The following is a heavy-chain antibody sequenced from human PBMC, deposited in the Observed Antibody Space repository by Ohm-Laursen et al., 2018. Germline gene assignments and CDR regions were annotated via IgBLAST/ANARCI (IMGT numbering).Heavy chain of an antibody. D-gene: IGHD3-3*01. J-gene: IGHJ4*02. CDR3: ARLTYDFWSGYYMDY. Sequence: SQTLSLTCTVSGGFISSYYWSWIRQPPGKGLEWIGYIYYSGSTNYNPSLKSRVTISVDTSKNQFSLKLSSVTAADTAVYYCARLTYDFWSGYYMDYWGQGTLVTVSS. CDR2: IYYSGST. CDR1: GGFISSYY. V-gene: IGHV4-59*01.